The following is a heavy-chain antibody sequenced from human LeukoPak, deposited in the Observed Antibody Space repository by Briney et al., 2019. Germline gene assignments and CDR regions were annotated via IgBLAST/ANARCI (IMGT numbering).Heavy chain of an antibody. J-gene: IGHJ4*02. CDR3: ARALLWFGEPSHIDY. V-gene: IGHV1-18*01. CDR1: GYTFTSYG. CDR2: ITAYNDNT. D-gene: IGHD3-10*01. Sequence: ASVKVSCKASGYTFTSYGISWVRQAPGQGPEWMGWITAYNDNTNYAQKLQGRVTMTTDTSTSTAYMELRSLRSDDTAVYYCARALLWFGEPSHIDYWGQGTLVTVSS.